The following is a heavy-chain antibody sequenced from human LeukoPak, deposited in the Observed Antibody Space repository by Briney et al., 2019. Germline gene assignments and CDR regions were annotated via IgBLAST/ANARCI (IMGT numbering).Heavy chain of an antibody. CDR1: GGSISSGGYY. CDR2: IYYSGST. D-gene: IGHD4-11*01. CDR3: ARGGYSNLDS. J-gene: IGHJ4*02. Sequence: PSETLSLTCTVSGGSISSGGYYWSWIRQHPGKGLEWIGYIYYSGSTYYNPSLKSRVIMSVDTSKNQFSLKVSSVTAADTAVYYCARGGYSNLDSWGQGVLVAVSS. V-gene: IGHV4-31*03.